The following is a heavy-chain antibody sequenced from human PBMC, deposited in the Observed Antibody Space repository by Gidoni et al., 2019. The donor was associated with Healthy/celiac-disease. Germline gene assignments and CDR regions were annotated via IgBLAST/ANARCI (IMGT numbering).Heavy chain of an antibody. J-gene: IGHJ4*02. CDR3: ARDLAEMATTVDY. D-gene: IGHD5-12*01. CDR2: IKQDGSEK. Sequence: EVQLVESGGGLVQPGGSLRLSCAASGFTFSSYWMSWVRQAPGKGLEWVANIKQDGSEKYYVDSVKGRFTISRDNAKNSLYLQMNSLRAEDTAVYYCARDLAEMATTVDYWGQGTLVTVSS. V-gene: IGHV3-7*01. CDR1: GFTFSSYW.